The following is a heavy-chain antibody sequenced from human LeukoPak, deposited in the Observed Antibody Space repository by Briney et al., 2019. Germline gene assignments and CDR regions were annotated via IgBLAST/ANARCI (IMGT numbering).Heavy chain of an antibody. J-gene: IGHJ4*02. CDR1: GFTFSSYS. V-gene: IGHV3-21*01. CDR3: ARDAMVRGVIGDY. CDR2: ISSSSSYI. D-gene: IGHD3-10*01. Sequence: GGSLRLSCAASGFTFSSYSMNWVRQAPGKGLEGVSSISSSSSYIYYADSVKGRFTISRDNAKNSLYLQMNSLRAEDTAVYYCARDAMVRGVIGDYWGQGTLVTVSS.